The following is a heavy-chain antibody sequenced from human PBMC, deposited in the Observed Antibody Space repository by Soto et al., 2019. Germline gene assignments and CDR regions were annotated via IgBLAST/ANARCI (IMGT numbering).Heavy chain of an antibody. J-gene: IGHJ6*02. D-gene: IGHD3-10*01. V-gene: IGHV1-69*13. CDR1: GGTFSSYA. Sequence: SVKVSCKASGGTFSSYAISWVRQAPGQGLEWMGGIIPIFGTANYAQKFQGRVTITADESTSTAYMELSSLRSEDTAVYYCARGGSGSPRVLDLYYYYYGMDVWGQGTTVTVSS. CDR3: ARGGSGSPRVLDLYYYYYGMDV. CDR2: IIPIFGTA.